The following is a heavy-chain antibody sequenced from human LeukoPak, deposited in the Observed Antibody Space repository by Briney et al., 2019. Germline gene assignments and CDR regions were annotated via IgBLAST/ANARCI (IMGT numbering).Heavy chain of an antibody. CDR1: GFTFSSYW. CDR2: INSDGSTT. Sequence: GGSLRLSCAASGFTFSSYWMHWVRQAPGKGLVWVSRINSDGSTTSYADSVKGRFTISRDNAKNMVYLQMDSLRAEDTAVYYCAREGTESSGYYYVYFDLWGRGTLVTVSS. V-gene: IGHV3-74*01. CDR3: AREGTESSGYYYVYFDL. J-gene: IGHJ2*01. D-gene: IGHD3-22*01.